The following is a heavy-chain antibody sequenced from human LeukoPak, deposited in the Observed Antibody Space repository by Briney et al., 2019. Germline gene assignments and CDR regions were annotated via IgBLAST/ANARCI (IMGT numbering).Heavy chain of an antibody. CDR2: IWYDGSNK. V-gene: IGHV3-33*06. CDR1: GFTFSSYG. Sequence: PGRSLRLSCAASGFTFSSYGMHWVRQAPGKGLEWVAVIWYDGSNKYYADSVKGRFTIFRDNSKNTLYLQMNSLRAEDTAVYYCAKDLRRTGYYYMDVWGKGTTVTVSS. J-gene: IGHJ6*03. CDR3: AKDLRRTGYYYMDV.